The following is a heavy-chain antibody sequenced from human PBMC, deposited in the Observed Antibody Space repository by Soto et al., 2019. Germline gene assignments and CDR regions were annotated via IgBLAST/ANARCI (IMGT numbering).Heavy chain of an antibody. V-gene: IGHV4-34*01. Sequence: QVQLQQWGAGLLKPSETLSLTCAVYDGSFSGYYWSWIRQPPGKGLEWIGEINHSGSTNYNPSLKSRVTISVDTSKNQFSLKLSSVTAADTAVYYCARGKLWFGEYYYFDYWGQGTLVTVSS. D-gene: IGHD3-10*01. CDR2: INHSGST. CDR3: ARGKLWFGEYYYFDY. CDR1: DGSFSGYY. J-gene: IGHJ4*02.